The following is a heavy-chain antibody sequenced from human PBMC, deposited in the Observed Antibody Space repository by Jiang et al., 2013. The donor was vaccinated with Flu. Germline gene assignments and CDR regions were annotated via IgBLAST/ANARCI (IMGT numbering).Heavy chain of an antibody. D-gene: IGHD6-6*01. J-gene: IGHJ6*02. CDR2: ISSSGSTI. Sequence: VQLLESGGGLVQPGGSLRLSCAASGFTFSSYEMNWVRQAPGKGLEWVSYISSSGSTIYYADSVKGRFTISRDNAKNSLYLQMNSLRAEDTAVYYCARDSSSAVYYYYGMDVWGQGTTVTVSS. CDR1: GFTFSSYE. CDR3: ARDSSSAVYYYYGMDV. V-gene: IGHV3-48*03.